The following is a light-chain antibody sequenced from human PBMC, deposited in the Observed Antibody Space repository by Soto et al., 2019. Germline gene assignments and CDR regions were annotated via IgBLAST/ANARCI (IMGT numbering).Light chain of an antibody. CDR1: QSISSY. Sequence: DIQMTQSPSSLSASVGDRLTITCRASQSISSYLNWYQQKPGKAPKLLIYATSSLQSGVPSRFSGSASGTDFTLTISSLQPEDFATYYCQQSYSTPLTFGGGTKVEIK. J-gene: IGKJ4*01. CDR3: QQSYSTPLT. CDR2: ATS. V-gene: IGKV1-39*01.